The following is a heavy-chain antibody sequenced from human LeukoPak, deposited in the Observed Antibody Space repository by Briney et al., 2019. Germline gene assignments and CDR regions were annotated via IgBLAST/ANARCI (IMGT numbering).Heavy chain of an antibody. V-gene: IGHV3-23*01. CDR1: GFTFSSYS. Sequence: GGSLRLSCAASGFTFSSYSMSWVRQAPGKGLEWVSTMSISGGSTYYTDSVKGRFTISRDNSKNTLYLQVNSLRAEDTALYYCAKDQTPYGSGSYSPIDYWGQGTLVTVSS. CDR3: AKDQTPYGSGSYSPIDY. J-gene: IGHJ4*02. D-gene: IGHD3-10*01. CDR2: MSISGGST.